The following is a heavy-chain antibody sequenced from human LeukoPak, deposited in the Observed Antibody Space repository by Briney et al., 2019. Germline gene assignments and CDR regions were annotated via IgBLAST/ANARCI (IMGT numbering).Heavy chain of an antibody. Sequence: ASVKVSCKASGYTFTGYYMHWVRQAPGQGLEWMGWINPNSGGTNYAQKFQGRVTMTRDTSISTAYMELSRLRSEDTAVYYCARVQGGSYPIFDYWGQGTLVTVSS. CDR3: ARVQGGSYPIFDY. CDR1: GYTFTGYY. D-gene: IGHD1-26*01. J-gene: IGHJ4*02. CDR2: INPNSGGT. V-gene: IGHV1-2*02.